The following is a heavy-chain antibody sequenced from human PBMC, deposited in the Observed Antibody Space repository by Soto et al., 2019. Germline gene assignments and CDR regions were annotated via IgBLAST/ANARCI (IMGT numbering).Heavy chain of an antibody. Sequence: ASVKVSCKASGYTFTSYYMHWVRQAPGQGLEWMGLINPSGGSTSYAQKFQGRVTMTRDTSTSTVYMELSSLRSEDTAVYYCARAAYDSSGYYTYYYYYYGMDVWGQGTTVTVSS. V-gene: IGHV1-46*01. CDR2: INPSGGST. J-gene: IGHJ6*02. CDR3: ARAAYDSSGYYTYYYYYYGMDV. D-gene: IGHD3-22*01. CDR1: GYTFTSYY.